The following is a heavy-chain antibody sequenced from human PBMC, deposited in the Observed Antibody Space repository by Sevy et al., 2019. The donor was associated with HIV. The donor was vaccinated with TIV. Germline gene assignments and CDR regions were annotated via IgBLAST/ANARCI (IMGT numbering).Heavy chain of an antibody. CDR2: ITRNSYEAYGGTT. D-gene: IGHD5-12*01. J-gene: IGHJ4*02. Sequence: GGSLRLSFTTSGFTFEDYALSWFRQAPGKGLEWVAFITRNSYEAYGGTTDYAASVKGRFIISRDDSKSIAYLQMNSLKTEDTAVYYCTRGLATADTPEYYFDYWGQGTLVTVSS. CDR1: GFTFEDYA. V-gene: IGHV3-49*03. CDR3: TRGLATADTPEYYFDY.